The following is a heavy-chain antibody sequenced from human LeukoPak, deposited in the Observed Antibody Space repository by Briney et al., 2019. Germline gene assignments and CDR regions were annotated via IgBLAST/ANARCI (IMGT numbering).Heavy chain of an antibody. Sequence: GGSLRLSCAASGFTFSSYSMDWVRQAPGKGLEWVSYISSSSSTIYYADSVKGRFTISRDNAKNSLYLQMNSLRAEDMALYYCAKDVSATVAGYFDYWGQGTLVTVSS. CDR2: ISSSSSTI. D-gene: IGHD6-19*01. CDR1: GFTFSSYS. V-gene: IGHV3-48*04. CDR3: AKDVSATVAGYFDY. J-gene: IGHJ4*02.